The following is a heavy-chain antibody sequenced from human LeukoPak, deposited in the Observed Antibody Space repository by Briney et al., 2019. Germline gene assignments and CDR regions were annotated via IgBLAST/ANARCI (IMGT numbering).Heavy chain of an antibody. CDR3: VRDTISLGLSGGFDL. CDR2: IGRAGDT. D-gene: IGHD3-16*01. J-gene: IGHJ2*01. CDR1: GFTLGGYD. Sequence: GGSLRLSCAASGFTLGGYDMHWVRQATGKGPEWVSAIGRAGDTYCSGSVKGRFTISRENGKNSLYLQMNSLRAGDTAVYYCVRDTISLGLSGGFDLWGRGTLVTVSS. V-gene: IGHV3-13*04.